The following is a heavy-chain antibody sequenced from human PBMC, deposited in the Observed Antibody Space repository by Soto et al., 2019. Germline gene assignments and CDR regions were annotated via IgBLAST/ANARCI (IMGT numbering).Heavy chain of an antibody. J-gene: IGHJ5*02. D-gene: IGHD3-10*01. CDR3: ATSPGAGKTFNWFDP. Sequence: QVQLVESGGGLVKPGGSLRLSCAASGFTFSDYYMSWIRQAPGKGLEWVSYISSSSSYTNYADSVKGRFIISRDNAKNSLYLQMNSLRAEDTAVYYCATSPGAGKTFNWFDPWGQGTLVTVSS. V-gene: IGHV3-11*05. CDR2: ISSSSSYT. CDR1: GFTFSDYY.